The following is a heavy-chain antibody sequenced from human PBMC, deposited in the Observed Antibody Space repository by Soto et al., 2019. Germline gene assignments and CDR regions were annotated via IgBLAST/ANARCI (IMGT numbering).Heavy chain of an antibody. V-gene: IGHV1-18*01. D-gene: IGHD1-26*01. CDR1: GYTFTSYG. Sequence: GASVKVSCKASGYTFTSYGISWVRQAPGQGLEWLGWITAYNGNTNYAQRLQGRVAMTTDTSTSTAYMELSSVTAADTAVYYCARGFSIEVGATAEGYYFDYWGQGTLVTVSS. CDR2: ITAYNGNT. CDR3: ARGFSIEVGATAEGYYFDY. J-gene: IGHJ4*02.